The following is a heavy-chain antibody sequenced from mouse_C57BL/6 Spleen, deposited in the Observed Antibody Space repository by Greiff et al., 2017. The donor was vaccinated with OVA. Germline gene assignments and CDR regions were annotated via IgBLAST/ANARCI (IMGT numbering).Heavy chain of an antibody. CDR1: GYAFSSSW. D-gene: IGHD4-1*01. Sequence: VMLVESGPELVKPGASVKISCKASGYAFSSSWMNWVKQRPGKGLEWIGRIYPGDGDTNYNGKFKGKATLTADKSSSTAYMQLSSLTSEDSAVYFCARELTGLAYWGQGTLVTVSA. CDR3: ARELTGLAY. CDR2: IYPGDGDT. J-gene: IGHJ3*01. V-gene: IGHV1-82*01.